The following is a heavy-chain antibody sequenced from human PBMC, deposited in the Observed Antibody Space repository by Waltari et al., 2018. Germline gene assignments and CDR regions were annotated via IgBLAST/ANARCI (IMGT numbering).Heavy chain of an antibody. Sequence: QVQLVQSGAEVKKPGASVKVSCTASGYTSTGYYMHWVRQAPGQGLEWMGWINPHSGGTNYAQKFQGRVTMTRDTSISTAYMELSRLRSDDTAVYYCARDRYSSGWYPGAFDIWGQGTMVTVSS. CDR3: ARDRYSSGWYPGAFDI. J-gene: IGHJ3*02. CDR1: GYTSTGYY. CDR2: INPHSGGT. D-gene: IGHD6-19*01. V-gene: IGHV1-2*02.